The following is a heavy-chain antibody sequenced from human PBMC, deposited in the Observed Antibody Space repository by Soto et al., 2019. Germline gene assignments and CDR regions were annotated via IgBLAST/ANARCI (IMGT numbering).Heavy chain of an antibody. Sequence: QVQLVESGGGVVQPGRSLRLSCAASGFTFSSYAMHWVRQAPGKGLEWVAVISYDGSNKYYADSVKGRFTISRDNSNNTLYLQMNSLRAEDTAVYYCARDRNSYGYVVFYGMDVWGQGTTVTVSS. J-gene: IGHJ6*02. CDR1: GFTFSSYA. V-gene: IGHV3-30-3*01. CDR3: ARDRNSYGYVVFYGMDV. CDR2: ISYDGSNK. D-gene: IGHD5-18*01.